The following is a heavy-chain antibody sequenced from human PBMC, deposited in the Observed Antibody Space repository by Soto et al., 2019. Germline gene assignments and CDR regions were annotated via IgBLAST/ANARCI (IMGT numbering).Heavy chain of an antibody. CDR2: ISGRGGST. D-gene: IGHD2-15*01. CDR3: AKRGVAATFDY. Sequence: EVQLLESGGGLVQPGGSLRLSCAAAGFTFTTSAMSWVRQAPGKGLEWVSSISGRGGSTYYADSVKGRFTISRDNSKNTLYLQMNSLRAEDTALYFCAKRGVAATFDYWGQGTLVTVSS. J-gene: IGHJ4*02. CDR1: GFTFTTSA. V-gene: IGHV3-23*01.